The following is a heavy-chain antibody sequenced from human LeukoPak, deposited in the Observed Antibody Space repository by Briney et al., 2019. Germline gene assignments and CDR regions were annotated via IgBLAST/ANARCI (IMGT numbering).Heavy chain of an antibody. Sequence: GGSLRLSCAASGFTFSSYGMNWVRQAPGKGLEWVSGIVPSGGTTYYADSVKGRFTVSRDNSKNTLYLQMNSLRAEDTAVYYCAKVYSNYNYWGQGTLVTVSS. CDR1: GFTFSSYG. J-gene: IGHJ4*02. D-gene: IGHD4-11*01. CDR2: IVPSGGTT. V-gene: IGHV3-23*01. CDR3: AKVYSNYNY.